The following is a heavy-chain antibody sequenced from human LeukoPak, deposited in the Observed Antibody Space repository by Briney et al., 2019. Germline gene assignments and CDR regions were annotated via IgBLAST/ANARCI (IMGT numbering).Heavy chain of an antibody. CDR1: GFTFSSYA. CDR2: MSASGGST. CDR3: AKDSAEQQLVRDFDY. J-gene: IGHJ4*02. V-gene: IGHV3-23*01. D-gene: IGHD6-13*01. Sequence: QPGGSLRLSCAASGFTFSSYAMSWVRQAPGTGLEWVSSMSASGGSTYYADSVKGRFTVSRDNFKNTLYLQMNSLRAEDTAVYYCAKDSAEQQLVRDFDYWGQGTLVTVSS.